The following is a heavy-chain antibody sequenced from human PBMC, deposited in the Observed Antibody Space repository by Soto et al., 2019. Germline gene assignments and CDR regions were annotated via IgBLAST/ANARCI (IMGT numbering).Heavy chain of an antibody. Sequence: QVQLVQSGAEVKKPGSSVKVSCKASGGTFSSYAISWVRQAPGQGLEWMGGIIPIFGTANYAQKFQGRGTITADEPTSTAYMELSSRGSDDTAVYYCASSVCSGGSCYPGVGSFDPWGQGTLVTVSS. J-gene: IGHJ5*02. CDR2: IIPIFGTA. CDR3: ASSVCSGGSCYPGVGSFDP. CDR1: GGTFSSYA. D-gene: IGHD2-15*01. V-gene: IGHV1-69*12.